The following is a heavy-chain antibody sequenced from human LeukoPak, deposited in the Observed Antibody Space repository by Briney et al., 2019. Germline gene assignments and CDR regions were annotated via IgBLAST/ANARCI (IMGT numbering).Heavy chain of an antibody. CDR1: GFTFSSYA. CDR2: ISGSGGST. CDR3: ARAPDYYGSGSFDY. D-gene: IGHD3-10*01. V-gene: IGHV3-23*01. J-gene: IGHJ4*02. Sequence: QPGGSLRLSCAASGFTFSSYAMSWVRQAPGKGLEWVSAISGSGGSTYYADSVKGRFTISRDTSKNTLYLQMNSLRAEDTAVYYCARAPDYYGSGSFDYWGQGTLVTVSS.